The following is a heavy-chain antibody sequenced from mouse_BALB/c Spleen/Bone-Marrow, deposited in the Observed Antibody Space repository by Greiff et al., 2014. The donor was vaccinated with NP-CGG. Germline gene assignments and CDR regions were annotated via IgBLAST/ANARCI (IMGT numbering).Heavy chain of an antibody. Sequence: VQLQQSGAEPVKPGASVKLSCKASGYTFTSYYMYWVKQRPGQGLEWIGEINPSNGGTNFNEKFKSRATLTVDKSSSTAYMQLSSLTSEDSAVYYCTRLPHWGQGTSVTVSS. CDR2: INPSNGGT. V-gene: IGHV1S81*02. CDR1: GYTFTSYY. CDR3: TRLPH. J-gene: IGHJ4*01. D-gene: IGHD5-1*01.